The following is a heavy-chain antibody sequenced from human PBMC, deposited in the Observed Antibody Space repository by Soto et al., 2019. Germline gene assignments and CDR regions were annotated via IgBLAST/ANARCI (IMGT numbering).Heavy chain of an antibody. V-gene: IGHV1-18*01. CDR1: GYTFGKYG. CDR3: AKDSSGASCGFDI. Sequence: QVQLVQSGTEVKKPGASVKVSCKASGYTFGKYGISWVRQAPGQGLEWVGWISVYHRNTVHAQKFRGRVNMTTDTSTSTAYMELGSLKSDDTAIYYCAKDSSGASCGFDIWGQGTLVTVSS. CDR2: ISVYHRNT. J-gene: IGHJ4*02. D-gene: IGHD3-22*01.